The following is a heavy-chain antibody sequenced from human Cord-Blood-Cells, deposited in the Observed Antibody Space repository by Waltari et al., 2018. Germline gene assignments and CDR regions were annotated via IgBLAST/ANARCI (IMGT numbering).Heavy chain of an antibody. J-gene: IGHJ6*02. D-gene: IGHD4-17*01. CDR3: ARVKIYGLYGMDV. CDR1: GYTFTGYY. Sequence: QVQLVQSGAEVKKPGASVKVSCKASGYTFTGYYMHWVRQAPGPGLEVMERINPNSGGTNYAQKFQGRGTMTRDTSISTAYMELGRLRSDDTAVYYCARVKIYGLYGMDVWGQGTTVTVSS. V-gene: IGHV1-2*06. CDR2: INPNSGGT.